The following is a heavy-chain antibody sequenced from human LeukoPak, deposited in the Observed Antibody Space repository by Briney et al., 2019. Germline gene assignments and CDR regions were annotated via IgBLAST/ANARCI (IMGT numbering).Heavy chain of an antibody. CDR3: AKNLHYYDSSGSPYFDY. CDR2: IRYDGSNK. CDR1: GFTFSSYG. J-gene: IGHJ4*02. V-gene: IGHV3-30*02. D-gene: IGHD3-22*01. Sequence: GGSLRLSCAASGFTFSSYGMHWVRQAPGKGLEWVAFIRYDGSNKYYADSVKGRFTISRDNSKNTLYLQMNSLRAEDTAVYYCAKNLHYYDSSGSPYFDYWGQGTLVTVSS.